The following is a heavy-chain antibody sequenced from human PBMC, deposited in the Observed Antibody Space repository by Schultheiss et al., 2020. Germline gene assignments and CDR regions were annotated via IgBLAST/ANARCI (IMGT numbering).Heavy chain of an antibody. CDR2: IYYSGST. V-gene: IGHV4-61*08. CDR3: ARHPNCSGGGCKSEAYNWFDP. Sequence: SETLSLTCAVSGGSISSGGYYWSWIRQHPGKGLEWIGYIYYSGSTNYNPSLKSRVTISVDTSKNQFSLKLSSVTAADTAVYYCARHPNCSGGGCKSEAYNWFDPWGQGTLVNGSS. D-gene: IGHD2-15*01. CDR1: GGSISSGGYY. J-gene: IGHJ5*02.